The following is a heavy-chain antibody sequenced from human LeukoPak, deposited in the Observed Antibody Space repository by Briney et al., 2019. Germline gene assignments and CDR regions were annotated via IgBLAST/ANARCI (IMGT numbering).Heavy chain of an antibody. Sequence: SETLSLTRAVSDGSLSSYHWSWMRQSAGKGLEWIGRIYSSGSTNYNPSLKSGVTMSVDTSKNQFSLKLSSVTAADTAVYYCARGLKYSGTYGWFDPWGQGTPVTVSS. CDR3: ARGLKYSGTYGWFDP. J-gene: IGHJ5*02. CDR1: DGSLSSYH. D-gene: IGHD1-26*01. V-gene: IGHV4-4*07. CDR2: IYSSGST.